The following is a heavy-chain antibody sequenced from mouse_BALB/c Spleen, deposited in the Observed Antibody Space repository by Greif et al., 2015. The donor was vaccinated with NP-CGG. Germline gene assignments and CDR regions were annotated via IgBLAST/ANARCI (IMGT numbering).Heavy chain of an antibody. CDR3: ARSGYGNLFDY. D-gene: IGHD2-1*01. CDR1: GYNFTSYW. J-gene: IGHJ2*01. CDR2: IYPGSGST. V-gene: IGHV1-55*01. Sequence: QVQLQQSGAELVKPGTSVKLSCKASGYNFTSYWINWVKLRPGQGLEWIGDIYPGSGSTNYNEKFKSKATLTVDTSSSTAYMQLSSLASEDSALYYCARSGYGNLFDYWGQGTTLTVSS.